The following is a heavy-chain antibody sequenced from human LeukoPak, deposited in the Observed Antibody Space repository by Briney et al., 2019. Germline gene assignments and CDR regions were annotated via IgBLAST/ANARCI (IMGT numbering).Heavy chain of an antibody. CDR3: ARGAPGSYCSGGSCPYFDY. J-gene: IGHJ4*02. Sequence: ASVKVSCKASGYTFTIYDVNWVRQATGQGLEWMGWVNPNSGHTGYAQKFQGRVTLTTNTSVSTAYMELSSLRSEDTAIHYCARGAPGSYCSGGSCPYFDYWGQGTLVSVSS. D-gene: IGHD2-15*01. CDR1: GYTFTIYD. V-gene: IGHV1-8*01. CDR2: VNPNSGHT.